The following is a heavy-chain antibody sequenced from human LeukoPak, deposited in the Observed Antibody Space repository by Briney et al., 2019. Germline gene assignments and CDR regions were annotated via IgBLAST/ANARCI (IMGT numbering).Heavy chain of an antibody. V-gene: IGHV3-23*01. CDR3: AKSPYYYDSSGYYFWLGDNWFAP. CDR2: ISGSGGST. Sequence: GGSLRLSCAASGFTFSSYAMSWVRQAPGKGLEWVSAISGSGGSTYYADSVMGRFTISRDNSKNTLYLQMNSLRAEDTGVYYCAKSPYYYDSSGYYFWLGDNWFAPSGQGTLVTVSS. D-gene: IGHD3-22*01. J-gene: IGHJ5*02. CDR1: GFTFSSYA.